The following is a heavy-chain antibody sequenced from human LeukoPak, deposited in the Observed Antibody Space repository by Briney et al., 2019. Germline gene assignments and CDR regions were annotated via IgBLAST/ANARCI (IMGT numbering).Heavy chain of an antibody. V-gene: IGHV4-59*03. D-gene: IGHD6-13*01. Sequence: SETLSLTCSVSGDSISRNYWSWIRQPPGKGLEWIGYIYDIGTTNYNPSLKTRVTMSVDTSNNQFSLKLSSVTAADTAVYYCATGVHGITAAGDYYFDYWGQGTLVTVSS. CDR2: IYDIGTT. CDR3: ATGVHGITAAGDYYFDY. CDR1: GDSISRNY. J-gene: IGHJ4*02.